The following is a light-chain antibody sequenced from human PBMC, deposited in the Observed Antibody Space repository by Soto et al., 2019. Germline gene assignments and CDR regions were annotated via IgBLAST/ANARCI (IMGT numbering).Light chain of an antibody. Sequence: QSVLTQPRSVSGSPGQSVTISCTGTSSDVGGYNYVSWYQQHPGKAPKLMIYDVSKRPSGVPDRFSGSKSGNTASLTISGLQAEDEADYYCCSYAGNYTYVFGTGTKVTAL. V-gene: IGLV2-11*01. J-gene: IGLJ1*01. CDR1: SSDVGGYNY. CDR3: CSYAGNYTYV. CDR2: DVS.